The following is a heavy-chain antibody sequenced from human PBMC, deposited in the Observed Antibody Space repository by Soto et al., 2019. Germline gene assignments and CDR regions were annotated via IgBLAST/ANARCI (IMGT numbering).Heavy chain of an antibody. CDR3: ARALGSWGAYYFDY. V-gene: IGHV2-5*02. CDR2: IYWDDDK. D-gene: IGHD3-16*01. CDR1: GFSLNTYGVG. Sequence: QITLKESGPTLVKPTQTLTLTCTVSGFSLNTYGVGVGWIRQPPGKALEWVALIYWDDDKRYSPSLKSRLTIPKNTSKTQVVLTVTHLDPVDTVTYYCARALGSWGAYYFDYWGQGTLVTVSS. J-gene: IGHJ4*02.